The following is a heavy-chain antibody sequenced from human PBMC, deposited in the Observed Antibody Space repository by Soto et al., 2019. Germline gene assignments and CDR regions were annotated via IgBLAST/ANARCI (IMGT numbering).Heavy chain of an antibody. J-gene: IGHJ4*02. Sequence: EVQLLESGGGLVQPGGSLRLSCAASGFTFSSYAMSWVRQAPGKGLEWVSTLSGSGGSTYYADSVKGRFTISRDNSKNTLYLQMNSLRAEDTAVYYCAKDGLGAYSYGSYYFAYWGQGTRVTVSS. V-gene: IGHV3-23*01. CDR1: GFTFSSYA. D-gene: IGHD5-18*01. CDR3: AKDGLGAYSYGSYYFAY. CDR2: LSGSGGST.